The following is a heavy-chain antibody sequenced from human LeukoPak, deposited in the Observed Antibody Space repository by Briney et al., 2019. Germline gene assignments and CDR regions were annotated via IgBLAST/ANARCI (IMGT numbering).Heavy chain of an antibody. J-gene: IGHJ3*02. CDR2: IYTSGST. D-gene: IGHD2-15*01. V-gene: IGHV4-4*07. CDR3: ARDDAPGLVAATADAFDI. CDR1: GGSISSYY. Sequence: SETLSLTCTVSGGSISSYYWSWIRQPAGKGLECIGRIYTSGSTNYNPSLKSRVTMSVDTSKNQFSLKLSSVTAADTAVYYCARDDAPGLVAATADAFDIWGQGKMVTVSS.